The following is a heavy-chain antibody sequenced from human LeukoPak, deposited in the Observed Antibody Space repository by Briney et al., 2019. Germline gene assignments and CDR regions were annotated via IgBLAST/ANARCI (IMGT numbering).Heavy chain of an antibody. CDR2: INPNSGGT. CDR1: GYTFTGYY. CDR3: AREVGYYDCSGYYGY. Sequence: ASVKVSCKASGYTFTGYYMHWVRQAPGQGLEWMGWINPNSGGTNYAQKFQGRVTMTRDTSISTAYMELSRLRSDDTAVYYCAREVGYYDCSGYYGYWGQGTLVTVSS. J-gene: IGHJ4*02. V-gene: IGHV1-2*02. D-gene: IGHD3-22*01.